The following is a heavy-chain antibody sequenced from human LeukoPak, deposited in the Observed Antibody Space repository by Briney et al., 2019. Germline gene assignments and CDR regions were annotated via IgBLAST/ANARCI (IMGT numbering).Heavy chain of an antibody. CDR2: IYHSGST. J-gene: IGHJ6*03. Sequence: PSETLSLTCTVSGYSISSGYYWGWIRQPPGKGLEWIGSIYHSGSTYYNPSLKSRVTISVDTSKNQFSLKLSSVTAADTAVYYCARSLGAAAYPYYMDVWGKGTTVTVSS. CDR1: GYSISSGYY. D-gene: IGHD6-13*01. V-gene: IGHV4-38-2*02. CDR3: ARSLGAAAYPYYMDV.